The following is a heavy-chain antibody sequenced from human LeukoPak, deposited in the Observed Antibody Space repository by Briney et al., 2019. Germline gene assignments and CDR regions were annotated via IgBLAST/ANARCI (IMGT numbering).Heavy chain of an antibody. CDR1: GFTFYNSG. CDR3: AIEQWELKY. J-gene: IGHJ4*02. CDR2: ISGSGGAT. Sequence: GGSLRLSCAASGFTFYNSGMGWVRQAPGKGLEWVSAISGSGGATYYADSVKGRFTVSRDDSKNTLYLQMNGLRAEDTAVYYCAIEQWELKYWGQGTQVTVSS. V-gene: IGHV3-23*01. D-gene: IGHD1-26*01.